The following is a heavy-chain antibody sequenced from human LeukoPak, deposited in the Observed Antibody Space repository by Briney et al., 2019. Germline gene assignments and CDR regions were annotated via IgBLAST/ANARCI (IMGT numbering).Heavy chain of an antibody. D-gene: IGHD6-6*01. V-gene: IGHV1-18*01. Sequence: ASVKVSCKTSGYTFSSYGISWVRQAPGQGLEWMGWIIGYNGNTNYAQKFQGRVTMTTDTSTSTAYMELRSLRSDDTAVYYCARAPLYGSCEYWGQGTLVTVSS. CDR1: GYTFSSYG. CDR3: ARAPLYGSCEY. CDR2: IIGYNGNT. J-gene: IGHJ4*02.